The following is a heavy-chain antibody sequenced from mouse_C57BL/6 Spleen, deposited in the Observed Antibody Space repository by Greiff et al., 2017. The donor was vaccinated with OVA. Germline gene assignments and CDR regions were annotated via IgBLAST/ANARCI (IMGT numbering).Heavy chain of an antibody. D-gene: IGHD2-4*01. J-gene: IGHJ3*01. CDR3: ARDHYDYSWFAY. Sequence: EVQLVESGGGLVKPGGSLKLSCAASGFTFSSYAMSWVRQTPEKRLEWVATISDGGRYTYYPDNVKGRFTISRDNAKNNQYLQMSHLKSEDTAMYYCARDHYDYSWFAYWGQGTLVTVSA. CDR2: ISDGGRYT. V-gene: IGHV5-4*01. CDR1: GFTFSSYA.